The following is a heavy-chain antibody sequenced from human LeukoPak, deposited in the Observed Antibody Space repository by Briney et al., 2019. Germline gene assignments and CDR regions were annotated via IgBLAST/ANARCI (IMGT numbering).Heavy chain of an antibody. Sequence: PGGSLRLSCTASGFIFSDYGVNWFRQAPGKGRGGLVFIRSKPYGGTTEYAASVQGRFFISRDDSTSSVFLQMNSLKTEDTALYYCSRTRIRGIDGFDLWGQGTMVTVSS. CDR3: SRTRIRGIDGFDL. CDR1: GFIFSDYG. D-gene: IGHD2-15*01. CDR2: IRSKPYGGTT. J-gene: IGHJ3*01. V-gene: IGHV3-49*03.